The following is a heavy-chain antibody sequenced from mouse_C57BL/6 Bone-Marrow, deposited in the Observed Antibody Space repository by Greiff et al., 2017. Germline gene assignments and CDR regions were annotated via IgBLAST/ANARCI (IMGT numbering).Heavy chain of an antibody. CDR2: IYPGDGDT. D-gene: IGHD2-1*01. CDR1: GYAFSSSW. V-gene: IGHV1-82*01. Sequence: VQLVESGPELVKPGASVKISCKASGYAFSSSWMNWVKQRPGKGLEWIGRIYPGDGDTNYNGKFKGKATLTADKSSSTAYMQLSSLTSEDSAVYFCARGGLYYGNFYAMDYWGQGTSVTVSS. J-gene: IGHJ4*01. CDR3: ARGGLYYGNFYAMDY.